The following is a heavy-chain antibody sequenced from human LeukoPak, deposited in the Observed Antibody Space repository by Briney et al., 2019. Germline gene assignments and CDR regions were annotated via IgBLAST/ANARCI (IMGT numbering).Heavy chain of an antibody. CDR1: GFTFSSYS. CDR3: AREVRTYYYDSSGYPSSYFDY. J-gene: IGHJ4*02. D-gene: IGHD3-22*01. V-gene: IGHV3-21*01. CDR2: ISSSSSYI. Sequence: GGSLRLSCAASGFTFSSYSMNWVRQAPGRGLEWVSSISSSSSYIYYADSVKGRFTISRDNAKNSLYLQMNSLRAEDTAVYYCAREVRTYYYDSSGYPSSYFDYWGQGTLVTVSS.